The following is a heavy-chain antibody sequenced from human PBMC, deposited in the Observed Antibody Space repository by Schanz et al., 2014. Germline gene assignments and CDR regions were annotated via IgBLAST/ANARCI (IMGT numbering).Heavy chain of an antibody. CDR1: GGSFSGYY. CDR3: ARLYCSTPGCYVSPNGFAKDY. J-gene: IGHJ4*02. V-gene: IGHV4-34*01. Sequence: QVPLQQWGAGLLKPSETLSLTCAVSGGSFSGYYWSWIRQPPDTGLEWIGEINQSGDTNYNPSLKSRVTIPVDTSNNQFPLKLRSVTAADTAVYYCARLYCSTPGCYVSPNGFAKDYWGQGTLVTVSS. D-gene: IGHD2-2*01. CDR2: INQSGDT.